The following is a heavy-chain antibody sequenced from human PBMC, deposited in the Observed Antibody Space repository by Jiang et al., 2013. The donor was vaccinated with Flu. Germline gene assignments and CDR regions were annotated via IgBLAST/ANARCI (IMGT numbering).Heavy chain of an antibody. V-gene: IGHV5-51*01. J-gene: IGHJ3*02. CDR2: IYPGDSDT. D-gene: IGHD5-18*01. Sequence: IYPGDSDTRYSPSFQGQVTISADKSISTAYLQWSSLKASDTAMYYCARPADTAMVDAFDIWGQGTMVTVSS. CDR3: ARPADTAMVDAFDI.